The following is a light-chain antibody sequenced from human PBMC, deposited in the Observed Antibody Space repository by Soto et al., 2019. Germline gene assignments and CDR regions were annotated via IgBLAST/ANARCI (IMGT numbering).Light chain of an antibody. Sequence: QSALTQPASVSGSPGQSITISCTGTSSDVGGYNYVSWYQQHPGKAPKLMIYEVSNRPSGVSIRFSGSKSGNTASLTISGLQAEDEADYYCSSYTSGSTWVFGGGTKVTVL. V-gene: IGLV2-14*01. CDR2: EVS. CDR1: SSDVGGYNY. J-gene: IGLJ3*02. CDR3: SSYTSGSTWV.